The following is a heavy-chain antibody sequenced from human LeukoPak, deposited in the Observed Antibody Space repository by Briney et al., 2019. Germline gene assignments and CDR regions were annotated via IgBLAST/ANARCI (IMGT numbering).Heavy chain of an antibody. CDR1: GFTFSSYA. Sequence: GGSLRLSCAASGFTFSSYAMSWVRQAPGKGLEWVSSMSGLNNYIYYADSLKGRFTISRDNAKNSVYLQMNSLRAEDTAVYYCARAADTARNLDYWGQGTLVTVSS. V-gene: IGHV3-21*01. J-gene: IGHJ4*02. CDR2: MSGLNNYI. CDR3: ARAADTARNLDY. D-gene: IGHD5-18*01.